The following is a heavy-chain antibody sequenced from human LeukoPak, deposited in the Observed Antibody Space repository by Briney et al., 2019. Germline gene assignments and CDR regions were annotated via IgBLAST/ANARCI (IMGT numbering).Heavy chain of an antibody. CDR2: THPGDSDT. D-gene: IGHD5-24*01. CDR1: GYSFTSYW. V-gene: IGHV5-51*01. Sequence: GESLKISCKGSGYSFTSYWIGWVRQMPGKGLEYMGITHPGDSDTRYSPSFQGQVTISVDSSSSTAYLQWIQRTPCETARCYCATDPGRLQSGFDNWGQGTLVTVSS. J-gene: IGHJ4*02. CDR3: ATDPGRLQSGFDN.